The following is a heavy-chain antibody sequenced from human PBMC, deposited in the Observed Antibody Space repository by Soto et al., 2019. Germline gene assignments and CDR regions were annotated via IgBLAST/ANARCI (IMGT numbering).Heavy chain of an antibody. J-gene: IGHJ6*02. V-gene: IGHV4-34*01. CDR2: INHSGST. CDR1: GGSFSGYY. Sequence: SETLSLTCAVYGGSFSGYYWTWIRQPPGKGLEWIGEINHSGSTNYNPSLKSRVTISVDTSKNQFSLKLSSVTAADTAVYYCARGRNLITMVRGVNKYYYYYGMDVWGQGTTVTVSS. CDR3: ARGRNLITMVRGVNKYYYYYGMDV. D-gene: IGHD3-10*01.